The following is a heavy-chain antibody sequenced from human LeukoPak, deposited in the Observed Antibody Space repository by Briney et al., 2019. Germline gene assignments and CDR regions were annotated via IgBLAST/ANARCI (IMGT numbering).Heavy chain of an antibody. CDR3: ARDLGGDYGWNALDT. V-gene: IGHV1-69*13. Sequence: GASVKVSCKASGGTFSSYAISWVRQAPGQGLEWMGGIIPIFGTANYAQKFQGRVTITADESASTAYVELSSLRSEDTAVYYCARDLGGDYGWNALDTWGQGALVTVSS. J-gene: IGHJ5*02. CDR1: GGTFSSYA. CDR2: IIPIFGTA. D-gene: IGHD4-17*01.